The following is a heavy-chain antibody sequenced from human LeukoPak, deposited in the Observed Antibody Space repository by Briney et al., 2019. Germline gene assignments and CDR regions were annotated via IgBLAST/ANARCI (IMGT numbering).Heavy chain of an antibody. CDR3: ARTSEYGSSSGSMGSDY. V-gene: IGHV6-1*01. CDR2: TYYRSKWYN. CDR1: GDSVSSNSAA. D-gene: IGHD6-6*01. J-gene: IGHJ4*02. Sequence: SQTLSLTCAISGDSVSSNSAAWNWIRQSPSRGLEWLGRTYYRSKWYNDYAVSVKSRITINPDTSKNQFSLQLNSVTPEDTAVYYCARTSEYGSSSGSMGSDYWGQGTLVTVSS.